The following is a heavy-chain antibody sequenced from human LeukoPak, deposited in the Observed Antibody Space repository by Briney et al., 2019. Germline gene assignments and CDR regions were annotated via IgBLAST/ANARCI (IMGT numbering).Heavy chain of an antibody. CDR2: INPSGGST. CDR1: GYTFTSYY. V-gene: IGHV1-46*01. Sequence: ASVKVSCKASGYTFTSYYIHWVRQAPGQGLEWMGIINPSGGSTSYAQKFQGRVTMTRDTSTSTVYMELGSLRSEDTAVYYCARVASSGNDAFDIWGQGTMVTVSS. D-gene: IGHD3-10*01. J-gene: IGHJ3*02. CDR3: ARVASSGNDAFDI.